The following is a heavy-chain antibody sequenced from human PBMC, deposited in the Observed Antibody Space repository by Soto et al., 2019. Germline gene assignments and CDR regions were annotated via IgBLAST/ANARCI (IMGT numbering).Heavy chain of an antibody. CDR2: ISGSGGST. Sequence: EVQLLESGGGLVQPGGSLSLSCAASGFTFSSYAMSWVRQAPGKGLEWVSAISGSGGSTYYADSVKGRFTISRDNSKNTLYLQMNSLRAEDTAVYYCAKNVGAFYYFDYWGQGTLVTVSS. V-gene: IGHV3-23*01. J-gene: IGHJ4*02. CDR1: GFTFSSYA. D-gene: IGHD1-26*01. CDR3: AKNVGAFYYFDY.